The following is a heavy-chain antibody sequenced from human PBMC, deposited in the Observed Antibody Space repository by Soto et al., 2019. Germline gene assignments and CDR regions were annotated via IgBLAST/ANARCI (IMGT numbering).Heavy chain of an antibody. D-gene: IGHD3-16*01. Sequence: SETLSLTCTVSGGSISSYYWSWIRQPPGKGLEWIGYIYYSGSTNYNPSLKSRVTISVDTSKNQFSLKLSSVTAADTAVYYCAREIPPFGGHNWFDPWGQGTLVTVSS. CDR1: GGSISSYY. J-gene: IGHJ5*02. CDR2: IYYSGST. CDR3: AREIPPFGGHNWFDP. V-gene: IGHV4-59*01.